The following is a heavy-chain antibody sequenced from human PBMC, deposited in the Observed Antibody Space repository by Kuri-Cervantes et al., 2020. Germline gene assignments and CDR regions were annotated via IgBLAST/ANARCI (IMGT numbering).Heavy chain of an antibody. CDR3: ATPFYSGSYHGLDF. V-gene: IGHV3-30*02. J-gene: IGHJ4*02. CDR2: IRYDGSIR. D-gene: IGHD1-26*01. Sequence: GGSLRLSCAASGFTFSDYSIHWVRQAPGKGLEWVTFIRYDGSIRYYADAVKGRFTISRDNSKNTLYLQMNSLSVEDTAVYYCATPFYSGSYHGLDFWGQGTPVTVSS. CDR1: GFTFSDYS.